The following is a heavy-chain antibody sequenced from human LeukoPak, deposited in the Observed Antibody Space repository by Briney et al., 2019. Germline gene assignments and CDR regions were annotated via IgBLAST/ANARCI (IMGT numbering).Heavy chain of an antibody. V-gene: IGHV1-8*01. CDR3: ARGSSAVTTWRDIDY. J-gene: IGHJ4*02. D-gene: IGHD4-17*01. CDR2: MNPNSGNT. Sequence: ASVKVSCKASGYTFTSYDINWVRQATGQGLEWMGWMNPNSGNTGYAQKFQGRVTMTRNTSISTAYVELSSLRSEDTAVYYCARGSSAVTTWRDIDYRGQGTLVTVSS. CDR1: GYTFTSYD.